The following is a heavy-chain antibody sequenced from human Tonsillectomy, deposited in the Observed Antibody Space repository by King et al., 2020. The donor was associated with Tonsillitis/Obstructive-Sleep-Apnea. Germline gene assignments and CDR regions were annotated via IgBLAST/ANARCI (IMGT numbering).Heavy chain of an antibody. J-gene: IGHJ6*03. CDR1: GYTFTSYY. V-gene: IGHV1-46*01. CDR3: ARDLLDYYYYMDV. CDR2: INPSGGST. Sequence: QLVQSGAEVKKPGASVKVSCKASGYTFTSYYMHWVRQAPGQGLEWMGIINPSGGSTCYAQKFQGRVTMTRDTSTSTVYMELSSLRSEDTAVYYCARDLLDYYYYMDVWGKGTTVTVSS.